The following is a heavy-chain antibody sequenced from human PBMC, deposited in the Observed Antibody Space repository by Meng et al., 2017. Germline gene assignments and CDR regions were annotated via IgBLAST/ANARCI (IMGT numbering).Heavy chain of an antibody. V-gene: IGHV3-43*01. CDR2: ISWDGGST. J-gene: IGHJ6*02. Sequence: GESLKISCAASGFTFDDYTMHWVRQAPGKGLEWVSLISWDGGSTYYADSVKGRFTISRDNSKNSLYLQMNSLRTEDTALYYCAEDVDYGDYGDYGMDVWGQGTTVTVSS. D-gene: IGHD4-17*01. CDR1: GFTFDDYT. CDR3: AEDVDYGDYGDYGMDV.